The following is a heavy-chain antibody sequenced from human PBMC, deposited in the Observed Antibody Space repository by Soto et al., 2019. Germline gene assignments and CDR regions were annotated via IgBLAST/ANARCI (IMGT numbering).Heavy chain of an antibody. CDR1: GFTFSTYW. J-gene: IGHJ4*02. Sequence: EVQLVESGGGLVQPGGSLRLSCAASGFTFSTYWMHWVRQAPGKGLVWVSRIKSDGSSTTYADSVKGRFTISRDNAKNTLYLQMNSLRDEDTAVYYCARGMKLEVGAFRTFNFDYWGQGTLVTVSS. CDR2: IKSDGSST. CDR3: ARGMKLEVGAFRTFNFDY. V-gene: IGHV3-74*01. D-gene: IGHD1-26*01.